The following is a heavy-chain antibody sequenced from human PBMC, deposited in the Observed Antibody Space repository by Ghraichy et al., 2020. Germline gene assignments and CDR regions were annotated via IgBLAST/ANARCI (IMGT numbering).Heavy chain of an antibody. V-gene: IGHV3-7*03. CDR2: IKQDGSER. J-gene: IGHJ2*01. CDR1: GFTFNSYW. CDR3: ARVVGYYHWYFDL. Sequence: GGSLRLSCGASGFTFNSYWMSWVRQAPGKGLEWVANIKQDGSERYYVDSVRGRFTISRDNGKNSLYLQMNSLRAEDTAVYYCARVVGYYHWYFDLWGRGTLVTVSS. D-gene: IGHD1-26*01.